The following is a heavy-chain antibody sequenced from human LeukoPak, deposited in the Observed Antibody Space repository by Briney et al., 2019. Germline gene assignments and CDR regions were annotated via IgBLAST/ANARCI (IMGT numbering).Heavy chain of an antibody. CDR3: ARSRPENSSYYSTGIFDY. J-gene: IGHJ4*02. CDR1: GGSITSTSYY. Sequence: SDTLSLTCTVSGGSITSTSYYWGWIRQSPGRGLEWIGSIYNNGNAHYNPSLKSRVTISEDTSNNQFSLRMTSVTAADTAIFYCARSRPENSSYYSTGIFDYWGQGALVTVSS. V-gene: IGHV4-39*01. D-gene: IGHD2-15*01. CDR2: IYNNGNA.